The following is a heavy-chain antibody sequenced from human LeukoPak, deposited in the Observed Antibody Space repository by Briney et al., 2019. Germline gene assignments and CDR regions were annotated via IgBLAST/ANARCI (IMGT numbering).Heavy chain of an antibody. J-gene: IGHJ4*02. D-gene: IGHD6-6*01. CDR1: GYTFTGYY. V-gene: IGHV1-2*02. Sequence: ASVKVSCKASGYTFTGYYMHWVRQAPGQGLEWMGWINPNSGGTNYAQKFQGRVTMTRDTSISTAYMELSRLRSDDTAVYYCARGRIPIAARQGGYFDYWGQGTLVTVSS. CDR3: ARGRIPIAARQGGYFDY. CDR2: INPNSGGT.